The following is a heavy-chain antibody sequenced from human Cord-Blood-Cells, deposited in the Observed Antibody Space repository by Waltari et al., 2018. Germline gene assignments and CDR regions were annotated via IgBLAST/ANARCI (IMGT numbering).Heavy chain of an antibody. CDR1: GYTFTTSG. V-gene: IGHV1-18*01. CDR3: ARDGSDSSGWYYYYYMDV. Sequence: QVQLVQSGAEVKKPGASVKVSCTASGYTFTTSGISWVRQAPGQGLEWMGGISAYNGNTNDAQKLKGRVNMTTDTYTSTAYMELRSLRSDDTAVYYCARDGSDSSGWYYYYYMDVWGKGTTVTVSS. D-gene: IGHD6-19*01. J-gene: IGHJ6*03. CDR2: ISAYNGNT.